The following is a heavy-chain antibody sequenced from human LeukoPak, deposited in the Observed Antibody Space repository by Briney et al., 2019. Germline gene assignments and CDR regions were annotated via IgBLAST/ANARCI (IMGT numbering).Heavy chain of an antibody. CDR3: ARVYSGGYPDY. V-gene: IGHV1-46*01. J-gene: IGHJ4*02. Sequence: ASVKVSCKASGYTFTSYYMHWVRQAPGQGLEWMGIINPSGGSTSYAQKFQGRITMTRDTSTSTVYMELSSLRSEDTVVYYCARVYSGGYPDYWGQGTLVTVSS. D-gene: IGHD1-26*01. CDR1: GYTFTSYY. CDR2: INPSGGST.